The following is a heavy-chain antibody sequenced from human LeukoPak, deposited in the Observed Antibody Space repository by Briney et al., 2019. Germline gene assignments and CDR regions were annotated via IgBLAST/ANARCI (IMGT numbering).Heavy chain of an antibody. J-gene: IGHJ5*02. CDR2: IYYSGST. CDR1: DGSITNYD. Sequence: SETLSLTCTVSDGSITNYDWSWVRQPPGKGLEWIGYIYYSGSTNYNPSLKSRVTISVDTSKNQFSLKLSSVTAADTAVYYCARVRHDYGDYEPWGQGTLVTVSS. V-gene: IGHV4-59*01. CDR3: ARVRHDYGDYEP. D-gene: IGHD4-17*01.